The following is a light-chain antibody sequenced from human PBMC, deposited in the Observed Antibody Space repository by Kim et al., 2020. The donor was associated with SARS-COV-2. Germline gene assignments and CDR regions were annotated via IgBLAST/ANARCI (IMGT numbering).Light chain of an antibody. J-gene: IGLJ2*01. Sequence: GHSGTIPCSGSSSNIVNKYVFGHQRLPGTGPKPLIYDKNKRPLGIPDRSSVSKSGTSAALGITGLQTGDEADFNCGTWDASLGGLVFGGGTQLTVL. CDR1: SSNIVNKY. CDR3: GTWDASLGGLV. CDR2: DKN. V-gene: IGLV1-51*01.